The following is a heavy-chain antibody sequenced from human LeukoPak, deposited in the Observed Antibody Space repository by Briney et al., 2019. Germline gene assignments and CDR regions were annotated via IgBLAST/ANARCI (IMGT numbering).Heavy chain of an antibody. CDR1: GDSVSSNSAT. CDR3: ARGSGSYYAFDI. CDR2: TYYRCKWFS. V-gene: IGHV6-1*01. J-gene: IGHJ3*02. D-gene: IGHD1-26*01. Sequence: SQTLSLTCAISGDSVSSNSATWNWIRQSPSRGLEWLGRTYYRCKWFSDYAVSVKSRTTFNPDTSKNQLSLQLNSVTPEDTAVYYCARGSGSYYAFDIWGQGTMVTVSS.